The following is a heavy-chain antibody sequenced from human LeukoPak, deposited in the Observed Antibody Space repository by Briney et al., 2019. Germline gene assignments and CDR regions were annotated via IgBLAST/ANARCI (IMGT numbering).Heavy chain of an antibody. V-gene: IGHV4-61*08. J-gene: IGHJ5*02. D-gene: IGHD3-3*01. CDR3: ARDAHPTHYDFWSGQYYNWLDP. Sequence: SETLSLTCAVSGGSISSGGYSWSWIRQPPGKGLEWIGYIYYSGSTNYNPSLKSRVTISVDTSKNQFSLKLSSVTAADTAVYYCARDAHPTHYDFWSGQYYNWLDPWGQGTLVTVSS. CDR1: GGSISSGGYS. CDR2: IYYSGST.